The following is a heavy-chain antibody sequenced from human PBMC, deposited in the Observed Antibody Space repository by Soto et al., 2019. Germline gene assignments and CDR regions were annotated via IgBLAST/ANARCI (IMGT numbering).Heavy chain of an antibody. CDR3: ARGRYGDY. D-gene: IGHD1-1*01. V-gene: IGHV1-18*01. CDR1: GYAFTTYG. CDR2: ISAHNGKT. Sequence: QVHLVQSGAEVKKPGASVKVSCKGSGYAFTTYGITWVRQAPGQGLEWMGWISAHNGKTNYAQKLQGRVTVTRDTPTSTAYMELRSLGSDDTAVYYCARGRYGDYWGQGALVTVSS. J-gene: IGHJ4*02.